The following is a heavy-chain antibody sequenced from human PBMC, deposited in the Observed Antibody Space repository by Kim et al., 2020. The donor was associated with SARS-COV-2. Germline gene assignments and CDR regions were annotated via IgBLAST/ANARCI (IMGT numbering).Heavy chain of an antibody. CDR3: ARHLRNMGEGLIFGVVIIPAAFDP. J-gene: IGHJ5*02. D-gene: IGHD3-3*01. V-gene: IGHV4-59*08. CDR2: IYYSGST. CDR1: GGSISSHY. Sequence: SETLSLTCTVSGGSISSHYWSWIRQPPGKGLGWIGYIYYSGSTNYNPSLKSRVTISVDTSKNQFSLKLSSVTAADTAVYYCARHLRNMGEGLIFGVVIIPAAFDPWGQGTLVTVSS.